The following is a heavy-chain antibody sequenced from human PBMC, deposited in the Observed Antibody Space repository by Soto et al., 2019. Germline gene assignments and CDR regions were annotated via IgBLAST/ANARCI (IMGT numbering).Heavy chain of an antibody. Sequence: SETLSLTCTVSGDSIIGHYWSWIRQPPGRGLEWVGYIYSTGSTNYNPSLKSRVTISLDTSKAQVSLRLSSVTAADTAVYYCARADPGSAPFDLWGQGTVVTVSS. D-gene: IGHD2-15*01. CDR1: GDSIIGHY. V-gene: IGHV4-59*08. CDR2: IYSTGST. J-gene: IGHJ4*02. CDR3: ARADPGSAPFDL.